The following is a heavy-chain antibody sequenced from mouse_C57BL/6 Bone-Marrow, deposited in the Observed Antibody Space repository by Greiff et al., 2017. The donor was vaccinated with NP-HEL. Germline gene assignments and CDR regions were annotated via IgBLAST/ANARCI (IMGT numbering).Heavy chain of an antibody. CDR1: GYTFTSYW. CDR2: IPPNRGIT. CDR3: ARGLLGLRRWDYYAIDY. D-gene: IGHD2-2*01. Sequence: VPLQQPGAELVKPGASVKLSCKASGYTFTSYWLHWVKQRPGQGLEWIGIIPPNRGITNYNEKFKTKATLPVGNSSSTAYMQLSSLTSEDAAVYYCARGLLGLRRWDYYAIDYWGQGTSVTVAS. V-gene: IGHV1-64*01. J-gene: IGHJ4*01.